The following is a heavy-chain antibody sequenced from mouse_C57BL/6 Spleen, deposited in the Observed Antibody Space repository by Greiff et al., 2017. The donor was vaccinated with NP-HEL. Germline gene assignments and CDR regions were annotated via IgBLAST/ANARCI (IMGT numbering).Heavy chain of an antibody. V-gene: IGHV1-82*01. CDR3: ARSGMVTTYAMDY. CDR1: GYAFSSSW. D-gene: IGHD2-2*01. CDR2: IYPGDGDT. J-gene: IGHJ4*01. Sequence: QVQLQQSGPELVKPGASVKISCKASGYAFSSSWMNWVKQRPGKGLEWIGRIYPGDGDTNYNGKFKGKATLTADKSSSTAYMQLSSLTSEDSAVYFCARSGMVTTYAMDYWGQGTSVTVSS.